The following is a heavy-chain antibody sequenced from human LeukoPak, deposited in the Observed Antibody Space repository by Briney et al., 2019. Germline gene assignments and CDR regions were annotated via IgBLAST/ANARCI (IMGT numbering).Heavy chain of an antibody. CDR3: ATYSSGWYTHFDY. D-gene: IGHD6-19*01. J-gene: IGHJ4*02. CDR1: GYTFTGYY. Sequence: GASVKVSCKASGYTFTGYYMHWVRQAPGQGLEWMGWINPNSGGTNYAQKFQGRVTMTRDTSISTAYMELSRLRSDDTAVYYCATYSSGWYTHFDYWGQGTLVTVSS. CDR2: INPNSGGT. V-gene: IGHV1-2*02.